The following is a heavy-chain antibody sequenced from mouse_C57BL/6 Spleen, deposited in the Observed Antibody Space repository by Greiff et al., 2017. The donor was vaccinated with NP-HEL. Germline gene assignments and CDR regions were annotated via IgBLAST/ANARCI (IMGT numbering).Heavy chain of an antibody. V-gene: IGHV1-52*01. D-gene: IGHD3-2*02. CDR1: GYTFTSYW. J-gene: IGHJ3*01. CDR3: ARGRTAQATFAY. Sequence: QVQLQQPGAELVRPGSSVKLSCKASGYTFTSYWMHWVKQRPIQGLEWIGNIDPSDSETHYNQKFKDKATLTVDKSSSTAYMQLSSLTSEDSAVYYCARGRTAQATFAYWGQGTLVTVSA. CDR2: IDPSDSET.